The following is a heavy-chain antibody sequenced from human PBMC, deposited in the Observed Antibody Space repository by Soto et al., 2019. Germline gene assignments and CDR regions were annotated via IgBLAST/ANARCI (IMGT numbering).Heavy chain of an antibody. CDR3: TTGGEGDYVSLPDY. J-gene: IGHJ4*02. V-gene: IGHV3-15*07. CDR2: IKSKTDGGTT. Sequence: EVQLVESGGGLVKPGGSLRLSCAASGFTFSNAWMNWVRQAPGKGLEWVGRIKSKTDGGTTDYAAPVKGRFTISRDDSKNKPYLQMHSLKTENTAVYYCTTGGEGDYVSLPDYWGQGTLVTVSS. CDR1: GFTFSNAW. D-gene: IGHD4-17*01.